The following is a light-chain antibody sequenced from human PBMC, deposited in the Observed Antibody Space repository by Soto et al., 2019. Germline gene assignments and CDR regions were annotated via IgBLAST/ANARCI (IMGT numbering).Light chain of an antibody. CDR1: QSVSSSY. V-gene: IGKV3-20*01. J-gene: IGKJ5*01. CDR3: QQYGSSPKT. CDR2: GAS. Sequence: EIVFTPSPGPPALSPGEKATLSRRASQSVSSSYLAWYQQKPGQAPRLLIYGASSRATGIPDRFSGSGSGTDFTLTISRLEPEDFAVYYCQQYGSSPKTFGQGTRLEIK.